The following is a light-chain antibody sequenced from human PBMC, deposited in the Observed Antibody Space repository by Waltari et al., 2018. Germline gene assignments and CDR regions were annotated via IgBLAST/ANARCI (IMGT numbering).Light chain of an antibody. CDR2: KAS. V-gene: IGKV1-5*03. J-gene: IGKJ1*01. CDR1: QNIKIC. Sequence: DIQITQSPSTLSASVGDRVTTTCRSSQNIKICLTRYQQKPGKAPNLLIYKASSLQSGVPARFSGSGSGTEFALTINSLQPDDFATYYCQQYDTYPWTFGHGTKVEIK. CDR3: QQYDTYPWT.